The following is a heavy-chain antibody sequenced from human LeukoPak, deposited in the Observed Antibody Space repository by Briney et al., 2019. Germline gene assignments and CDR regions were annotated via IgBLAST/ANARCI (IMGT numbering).Heavy chain of an antibody. CDR1: GYSFTSYW. D-gene: IGHD2-2*01. J-gene: IGHJ6*04. V-gene: IGHV5-10-1*01. CDR2: IDPSDSYT. CDR3: ARQTLEGYCSSTSYARRAMDV. Sequence: GESLKISCKGSGYSFTSYWISWVRQMPGKGLEWMGRIDPSDSYTNYSPSFQGHVTISADKAISTAYLQWSSLKASDTAMYYCARQTLEGYCSSTSYARRAMDVWGKGTTVTVSS.